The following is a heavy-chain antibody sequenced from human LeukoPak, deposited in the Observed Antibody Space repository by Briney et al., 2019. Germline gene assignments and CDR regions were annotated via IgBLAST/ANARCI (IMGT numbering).Heavy chain of an antibody. CDR3: ARELPTYYYDSSGYYGHDAFDI. D-gene: IGHD3-22*01. J-gene: IGHJ3*02. CDR1: GGTFSSYA. CDR2: IIPIFGTA. V-gene: IGHV1-69*13. Sequence: VASVKVSCKASGGTFSSYAISWVRQAPGQGLEWMGGIIPIFGTANYAQKFQGRVTITADESTSTAYMELSSLRSEDTAVYYCARELPTYYYDSSGYYGHDAFDIWGQGTMVTVSS.